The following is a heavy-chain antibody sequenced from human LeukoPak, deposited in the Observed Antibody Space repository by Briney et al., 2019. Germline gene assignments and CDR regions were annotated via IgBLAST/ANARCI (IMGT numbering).Heavy chain of an antibody. D-gene: IGHD6-6*01. J-gene: IGHJ6*03. CDR3: TRLGSRSSSPPYYYYMDV. Sequence: GGSLRLSCAASGFTFSGSAMHWVRQASGKGLEWVGRIRSKANSYATAYAASVKGRFTISRDDSKNTAYLQMNSLKTEDTAVYYCTRLGSRSSSPPYYYYMDVWGKGTTVTVSS. CDR1: GFTFSGSA. CDR2: IRSKANSYAT. V-gene: IGHV3-73*01.